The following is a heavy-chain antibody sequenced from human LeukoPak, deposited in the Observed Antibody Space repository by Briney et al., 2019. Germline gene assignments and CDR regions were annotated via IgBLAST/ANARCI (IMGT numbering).Heavy chain of an antibody. CDR2: INHSGST. Sequence: SETLSLTRAVYGGSFSGYYWSWIRQPPGKGLEWIGEINHSGSTNYNPSLKSRVTISVDTSKNQFSLKLSSVTAADTAVYYCASRYDSSGYYFDYWGQGTPVTVSS. D-gene: IGHD3-22*01. J-gene: IGHJ4*02. CDR1: GGSFSGYY. CDR3: ASRYDSSGYYFDY. V-gene: IGHV4-34*01.